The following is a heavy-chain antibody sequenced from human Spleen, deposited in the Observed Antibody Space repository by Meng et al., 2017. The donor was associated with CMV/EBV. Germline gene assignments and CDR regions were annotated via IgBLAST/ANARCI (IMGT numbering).Heavy chain of an antibody. J-gene: IGHJ4*02. V-gene: IGHV4-30-4*08. CDR2: IYYRGST. Sequence: VQLPESGPRLVTPLPTLSLSCTVSVGSISSGDYYWSWIRQPARKCLECIGYIYYRGSTYYNPSLKSRVTISVDTSMNQFSLKLDSVTAADTAVYYCARDLWGSRYYFDYWGQGNLVTVSS. D-gene: IGHD1-26*01. CDR1: VGSISSGDYY. CDR3: ARDLWGSRYYFDY.